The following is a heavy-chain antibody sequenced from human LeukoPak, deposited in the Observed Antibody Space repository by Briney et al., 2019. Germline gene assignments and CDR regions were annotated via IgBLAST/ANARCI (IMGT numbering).Heavy chain of an antibody. CDR2: IRSKANSYAT. CDR3: TRHSGRGGWFDP. J-gene: IGHJ5*02. CDR1: GFTFSGSD. V-gene: IGHV3-73*01. Sequence: GGSLTLSCAASGFTFSGSDMHWVRQASGKGLEWVGRIRSKANSYATAYAASVKGRVTISRDDSKNTAYLQMNSLKTEDTAVYYCTRHSGRGGWFDPWGQGTLVTVSS.